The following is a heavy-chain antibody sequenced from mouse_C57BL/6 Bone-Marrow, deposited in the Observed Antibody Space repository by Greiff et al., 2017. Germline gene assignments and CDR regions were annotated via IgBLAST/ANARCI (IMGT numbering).Heavy chain of an antibody. D-gene: IGHD1-1*01. CDR3: ARWRNGSSYPVAY. V-gene: IGHV1-69*01. CDR1: GYTFTSYW. CDR2: IDPSDSYT. Sequence: FQLQQSAAELVMPGASVKLSCTASGYTFTSYWMHWVKPRPGQGLEWIGEIDPSDSYTNYNQKFKGKSTLAVDKSSSTAYMQHSSLTSEDSAVYYCARWRNGSSYPVAYTGQWALVNV. J-gene: IGHJ3*01.